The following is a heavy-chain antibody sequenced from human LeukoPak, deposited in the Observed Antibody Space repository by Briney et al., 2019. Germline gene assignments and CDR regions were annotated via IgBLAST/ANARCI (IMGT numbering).Heavy chain of an antibody. D-gene: IGHD3-10*01. CDR2: IKQDGSEK. V-gene: IGHV3-7*01. Sequence: GSLRLSCAASGFTFSSYWMSWVRQAPGKGLEWVANIKQDGSEKYYVDSVKGRFTISRDNAKNSLYLQMDSLRAEDTAVYYCARDWGLGELSFDYWGQGTLVTVSS. CDR1: GFTFSSYW. CDR3: ARDWGLGELSFDY. J-gene: IGHJ4*02.